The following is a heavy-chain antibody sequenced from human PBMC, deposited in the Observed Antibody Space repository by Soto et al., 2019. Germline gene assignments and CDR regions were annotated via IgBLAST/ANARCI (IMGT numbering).Heavy chain of an antibody. V-gene: IGHV4-30-2*01. Sequence: SETLSLTCTVSGGSFSSGGYSWSWIRQPPGKGLEWIGYIYHSVSTYYNPSLKSRVTISVDRSKNQFSLKLSSLTAADTAVYYCDRVPYPWGQGTLVTVSS. CDR3: DRVPYP. J-gene: IGHJ5*02. CDR2: IYHSVST. CDR1: GGSFSSGGYS.